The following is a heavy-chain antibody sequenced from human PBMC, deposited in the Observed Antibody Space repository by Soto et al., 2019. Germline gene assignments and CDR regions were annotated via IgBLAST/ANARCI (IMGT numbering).Heavy chain of an antibody. V-gene: IGHV4-39*01. J-gene: IGHJ5*02. Sequence: SETLSLTCTVSGVSISSGDYYWSWIRQPPGKGLEWIGCMYYSGTSSYNPSLKSRVSMSVDTSKKQLSLRLTSVTAADTAVYYCARLHCDSPNCVPLDPWGQGTLVTVSS. CDR1: GVSISSGDYY. CDR3: ARLHCDSPNCVPLDP. CDR2: MYYSGTS. D-gene: IGHD3-22*01.